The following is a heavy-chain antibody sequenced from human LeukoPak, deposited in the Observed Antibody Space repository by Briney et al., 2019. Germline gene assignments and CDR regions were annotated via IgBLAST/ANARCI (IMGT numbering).Heavy chain of an antibody. V-gene: IGHV4-30-2*01. Sequence: SETLSLTCTVPGGSISSGGYYWSWIRQPPGKGLEWIGYIYHSGSTYYNPSPKSRVTISVDRSKNQFSLKLNSVTAADTAVYYCARLPGYCSSTSCYGHYYYYYMDVWGKGTTVTVFS. D-gene: IGHD2-2*01. CDR1: GGSISSGGYY. CDR3: ARLPGYCSSTSCYGHYYYYYMDV. CDR2: IYHSGST. J-gene: IGHJ6*03.